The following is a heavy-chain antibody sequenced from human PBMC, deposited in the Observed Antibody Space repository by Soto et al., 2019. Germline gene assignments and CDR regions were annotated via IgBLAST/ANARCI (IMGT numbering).Heavy chain of an antibody. J-gene: IGHJ4*02. V-gene: IGHV4-31*03. CDR1: GGSINSGGYY. D-gene: IGHD6-13*01. CDR3: ARGYRQSGYSSSWVFGY. Sequence: QVQLRESGPGLVKPSQTLSLTCTVSGGSINSGGYYWNWIRQHPGKGLEWIGYMYYSGSTYYNPCLRSRVMISADTSENDFSLRLSCVTASDTAVYFCARGYRQSGYSSSWVFGYWGQGTLVNVSS. CDR2: MYYSGST.